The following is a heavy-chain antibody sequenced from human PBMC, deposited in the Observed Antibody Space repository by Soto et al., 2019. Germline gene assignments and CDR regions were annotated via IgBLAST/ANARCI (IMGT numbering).Heavy chain of an antibody. Sequence: GCLRHSWAALEFTIGSYSVILIRKAPGKGLEWVSGFRGSGDDGTTYYEDSVKGRFTISRDNSKNMLFLQMNSLRAEDTAIYYCAKKVNSGSGSQYFDYLGQGTLVTVS. CDR1: EFTIGSYS. CDR2: FRGSGDDGTT. V-gene: IGHV3-23*01. J-gene: IGHJ4*02. CDR3: AKKVNSGSGSQYFDY. D-gene: IGHD3-10*01.